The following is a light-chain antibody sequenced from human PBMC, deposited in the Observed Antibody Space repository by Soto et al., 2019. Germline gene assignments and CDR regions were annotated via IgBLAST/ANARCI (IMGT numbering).Light chain of an antibody. Sequence: DIQMTQSPSTLSASVGDTVTIICRASQTISGWLAWYQQRPGKAPNLLIFDASTLESGVPSGFSGSGSGTTFTLTISSLQSDDFATYYCLQYNGYYRTFGQGTKVEIK. CDR3: LQYNGYYRT. CDR1: QTISGW. J-gene: IGKJ1*01. CDR2: DAS. V-gene: IGKV1-5*02.